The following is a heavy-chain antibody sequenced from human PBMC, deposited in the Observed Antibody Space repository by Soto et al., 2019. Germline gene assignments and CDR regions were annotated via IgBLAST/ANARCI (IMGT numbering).Heavy chain of an antibody. CDR1: GYSFTSYW. CDR3: ARSYNWNSYYYYGMDV. D-gene: IGHD1-7*01. J-gene: IGHJ6*02. Sequence: GESLKISCKGSGYSFTSYWIGWVRQMPGKGLEWMGIIYPGDSDTRYSPSFQGQVTISADKSISTDYLQWSSLKASDTAMYYCARSYNWNSYYYYGMDVWGQGTTVTVSS. V-gene: IGHV5-51*01. CDR2: IYPGDSDT.